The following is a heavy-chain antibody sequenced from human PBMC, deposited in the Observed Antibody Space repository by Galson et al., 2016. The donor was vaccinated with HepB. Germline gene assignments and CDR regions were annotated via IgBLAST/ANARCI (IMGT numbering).Heavy chain of an antibody. CDR2: MGPAGDK. D-gene: IGHD1-1*01. CDR3: ASGPHWNHAY. J-gene: IGHJ4*02. Sequence: SLRLSCAASGFMFNDYDMHWVRQGRGESLEWVATMGPAGDKYYPGSVKGRFTVSRESAKNSLYLQMDSLRAGDSGVYYCASGPHWNHAYWGQGTLVTVSS. V-gene: IGHV3-13*01. CDR1: GFMFNDYD.